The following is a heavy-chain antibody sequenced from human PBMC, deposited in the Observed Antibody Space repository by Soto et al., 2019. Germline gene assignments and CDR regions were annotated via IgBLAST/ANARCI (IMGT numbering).Heavy chain of an antibody. D-gene: IGHD2-15*01. CDR1: GGSISSYY. V-gene: IGHV4-59*08. J-gene: IGHJ3*01. Sequence: PSDTLSLTCTVSGGSISSYYWSWIRQPPGKGLEWIGYIYYSGSTNYNPSLKSRVTISVDTSKNQFSLKLSSVTAADTAVYYCARRYGDGFDFWGQGTMVTVSS. CDR2: IYYSGST. CDR3: ARRYGDGFDF.